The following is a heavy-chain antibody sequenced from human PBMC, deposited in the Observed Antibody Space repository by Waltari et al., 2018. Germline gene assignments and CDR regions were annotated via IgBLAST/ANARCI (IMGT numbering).Heavy chain of an antibody. D-gene: IGHD3-22*01. J-gene: IGHJ4*02. Sequence: QLQLQESGPGLVKPSETPSLTCTVSGGSIISASYYWGWIRQPPGKGLEWIGSMYYSGSTSYNPSLKSRVTVSVDTSKNQFSLKLNSVTAADTAVYYCAREYYYDTRWIDYWGQGTQVTVSS. V-gene: IGHV4-39*07. CDR1: GGSIISASYY. CDR2: MYYSGST. CDR3: AREYYYDTRWIDY.